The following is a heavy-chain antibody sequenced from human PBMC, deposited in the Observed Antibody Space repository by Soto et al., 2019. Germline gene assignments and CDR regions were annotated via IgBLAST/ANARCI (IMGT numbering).Heavy chain of an antibody. CDR2: ISGDGNDK. V-gene: IGHV3-30*18. J-gene: IGHJ4*02. CDR1: GFIFSNFG. D-gene: IGHD1-26*01. CDR3: VQGANTAHKPLDS. Sequence: SLRLSCAVSGFIFSNFGMHWVRRAPGKGLEWVAVISGDGNDKYYPDSMKGRFTISRDNSNNTLYLQMNSLRPEDTAVYHCVQGANTAHKPLDSWGLGVLVTVSS.